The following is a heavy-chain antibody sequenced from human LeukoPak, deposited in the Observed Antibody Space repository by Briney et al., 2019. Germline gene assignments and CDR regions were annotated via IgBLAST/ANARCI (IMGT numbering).Heavy chain of an antibody. V-gene: IGHV4-4*07. CDR3: ARDSYDSRGYYPYYFDY. CDR1: GGSISSYY. D-gene: IGHD3-22*01. J-gene: IGHJ4*02. CDR2: IYTSGST. Sequence: SETLSLTCTVSGGSISSYYWSWIRQPAGKGLEWIGRIYTSGSTNYNPSLKSRVTMSVDTSKNQFSLKLSSVTAADTAVYYCARDSYDSRGYYPYYFDYWGQGTLVTVSS.